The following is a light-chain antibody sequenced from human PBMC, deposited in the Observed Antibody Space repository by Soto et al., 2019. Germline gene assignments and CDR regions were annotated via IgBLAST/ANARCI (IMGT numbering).Light chain of an antibody. J-gene: IGLJ3*02. Sequence: QSALTQPASVSGSPGQSITIPCTGTNSDVGSSRYVSWYQHHPDKAPKLIIYEVSYRPSGVSDRFSASKSGNTASLTISGLQAEDEADYYCSSYSSISTLLFGGGTKVTVL. CDR1: NSDVGSSRY. V-gene: IGLV2-14*01. CDR3: SSYSSISTLL. CDR2: EVS.